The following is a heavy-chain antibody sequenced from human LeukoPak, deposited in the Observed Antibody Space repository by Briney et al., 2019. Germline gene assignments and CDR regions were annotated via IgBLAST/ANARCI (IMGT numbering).Heavy chain of an antibody. CDR1: GFTFSSYG. J-gene: IGHJ4*02. V-gene: IGHV3-30*02. Sequence: GGSLRPSCAASGFTFSSYGMSWVRQAPGKVLEWVTFILYDGSYKYNADSVKGRFTISRDNSKNALYLQMNSLRAEDTAVYYCAKGEAVAGRFDYWGQGTLVTVSS. CDR2: ILYDGSYK. D-gene: IGHD6-19*01. CDR3: AKGEAVAGRFDY.